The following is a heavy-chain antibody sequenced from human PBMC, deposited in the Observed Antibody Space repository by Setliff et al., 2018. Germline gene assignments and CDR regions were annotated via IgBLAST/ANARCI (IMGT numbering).Heavy chain of an antibody. Sequence: PSETLSLTCTVSGGSISSGGYYWSWIRQPPGKGLEWIGSINYSGSTYYNPSLKSRVTISVETSKNQFSLKLSSVIAADTAMYYCARDLYSSSSGGFYYYYYYMDVWGQGILVTVS. CDR3: ARDLYSSSSGGFYYYYYYMDV. CDR2: INYSGST. J-gene: IGHJ6*03. CDR1: GGSISSGGYY. D-gene: IGHD6-6*01. V-gene: IGHV4-39*02.